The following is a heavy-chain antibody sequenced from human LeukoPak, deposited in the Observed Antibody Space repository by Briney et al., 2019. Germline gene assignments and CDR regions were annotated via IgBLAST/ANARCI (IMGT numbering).Heavy chain of an antibody. V-gene: IGHV3-48*02. J-gene: IGHJ1*01. CDR1: GFTFSTYS. D-gene: IGHD4-23*01. Sequence: GGSLRLSCAASGFTFSTYSMNWVRQAPGKGLEWVSEVSGSSSTTYYADSVKGRFTISRDNAKNTLYLQMNSLRDEDTAVYYCARLGNYGGPLQHWGQGTLVTVSS. CDR2: VSGSSSTT. CDR3: ARLGNYGGPLQH.